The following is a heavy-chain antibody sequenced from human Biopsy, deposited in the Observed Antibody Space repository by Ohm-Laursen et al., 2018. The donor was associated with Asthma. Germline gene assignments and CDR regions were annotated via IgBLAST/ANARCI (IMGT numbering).Heavy chain of an antibody. J-gene: IGHJ4*02. CDR1: GFKFAEYT. V-gene: IGHV3-9*01. Sequence: SLRLSCTASGFKFAEYTMHWVRQAPGKGLEWVSGISWNSATIGYADSVEGRFIISRDNAKNSVFLHMDSLRPEDTAFYYCAKVRSDWVITESFDYWGQGVLVTVSS. D-gene: IGHD3-22*01. CDR2: ISWNSATI. CDR3: AKVRSDWVITESFDY.